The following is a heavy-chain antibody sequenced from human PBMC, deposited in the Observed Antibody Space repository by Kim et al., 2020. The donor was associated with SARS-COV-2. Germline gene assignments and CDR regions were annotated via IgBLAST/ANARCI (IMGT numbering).Heavy chain of an antibody. J-gene: IGHJ4*02. D-gene: IGHD3-9*01. V-gene: IGHV3-23*01. CDR1: GFTFNNYA. CDR3: ANSYDLLTGYYPDD. Sequence: GGSLRLSCAASGFTFNNYAMTWVRQAPGKGLEWVSSISGSGDSTYSADSVKGRFTISRDNSKNTLYLQMNSLRAEDTAIYYCANSYDLLTGYYPDDWGQG. CDR2: ISGSGDST.